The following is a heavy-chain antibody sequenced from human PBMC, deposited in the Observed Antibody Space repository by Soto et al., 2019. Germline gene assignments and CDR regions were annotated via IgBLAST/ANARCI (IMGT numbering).Heavy chain of an antibody. CDR2: MKPNSGNT. CDR3: ARGLMGSCSNY. CDR1: GYTFTSYD. V-gene: IGHV1-8*01. J-gene: IGHJ4*02. D-gene: IGHD2-8*01. Sequence: QVQLVQSGAEVKKPGASLKVSCKASGYTFTSYDITWVRQATGQGLEWMGWMKPNSGNTGYAQKFQGRVTMTRNTSISTAYIALSSHRSEDTAVYYCARGLMGSCSNYWGQGTLDTVSS.